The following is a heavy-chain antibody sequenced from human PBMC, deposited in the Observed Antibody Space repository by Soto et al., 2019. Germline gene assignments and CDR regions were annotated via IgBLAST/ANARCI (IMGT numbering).Heavy chain of an antibody. J-gene: IGHJ4*02. Sequence: EVQLVESGGGLVKPGGSLRLSWAASGFTFSSYSMNCVRQAPGKGLEWVSSISSSSSYIYYADSVKGRFTISRDNAKNSLYLQMNSLRAEDTAVYYCASHPRDSSGYWYYFDYWGQGTLVTVSS. D-gene: IGHD3-22*01. CDR1: GFTFSSYS. V-gene: IGHV3-21*01. CDR2: ISSSSSYI. CDR3: ASHPRDSSGYWYYFDY.